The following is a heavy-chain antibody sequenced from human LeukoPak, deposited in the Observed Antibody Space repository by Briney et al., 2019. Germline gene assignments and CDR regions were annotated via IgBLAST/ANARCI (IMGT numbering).Heavy chain of an antibody. V-gene: IGHV1-8*01. Sequence: ASVTVSCKASGYTFTSYDINWVRQATGQGLEWMGWMNTNSGNTGYAQKFQGRLTMTRDTSTNTAYMELSSLRSEDTAVYYCARGGDIVVVPAAMVGPWGQGTLVTVSS. CDR1: GYTFTSYD. CDR2: MNTNSGNT. D-gene: IGHD2-2*01. CDR3: ARGGDIVVVPAAMVGP. J-gene: IGHJ5*02.